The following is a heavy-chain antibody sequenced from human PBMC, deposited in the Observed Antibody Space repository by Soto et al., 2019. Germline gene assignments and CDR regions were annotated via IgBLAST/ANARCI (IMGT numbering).Heavy chain of an antibody. J-gene: IGHJ4*02. CDR3: TTIAAAGTFFDY. V-gene: IGHV3-30-3*01. D-gene: IGHD6-13*01. CDR2: ISYDGSNK. Sequence: QVQLVESGGGVVQPGRSLRLSCAASGFTFSSYAMHWVRQAPGKGLEWMAVISYDGSNKYYADSVKGRFTISRDNSKNTLYLQMNSLRAEDTAVYYCTTIAAAGTFFDYWGQGTLVTVSS. CDR1: GFTFSSYA.